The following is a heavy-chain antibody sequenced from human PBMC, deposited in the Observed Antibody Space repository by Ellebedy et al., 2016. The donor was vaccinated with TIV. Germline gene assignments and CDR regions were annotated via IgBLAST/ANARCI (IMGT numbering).Heavy chain of an antibody. Sequence: GESLKISCAASGFTFSSYAMSWVRQAPGKGLEWVLTISNTGSRTYYADSVEGRFIISRDNSKKTLYLQMNSLRAEETAVYYCAKGRGGGSDSSAPRYYFDYWGLGTLVTVSS. CDR3: AKGRGGGSDSSAPRYYFDY. V-gene: IGHV3-23*01. CDR1: GFTFSSYA. J-gene: IGHJ4*02. D-gene: IGHD3-22*01. CDR2: ISNTGSRT.